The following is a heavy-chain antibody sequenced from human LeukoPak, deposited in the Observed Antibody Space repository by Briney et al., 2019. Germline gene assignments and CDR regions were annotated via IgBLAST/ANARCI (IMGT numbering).Heavy chain of an antibody. V-gene: IGHV4-30-2*02. CDR3: AVFAYDFWSGYLDP. CDR2: IYHSGST. D-gene: IGHD3-3*01. CDR1: GGSISSGGYS. Sequence: SETLSLTCAVSGGSISSGGYSWSWIRQPPGKGLEWIGYIYHSGSTYYNPSLKSRVTISVDTSKNQFSLKLSSVTAADTAVYYCAVFAYDFWSGYLDPWGQGTLVTVSS. J-gene: IGHJ5*02.